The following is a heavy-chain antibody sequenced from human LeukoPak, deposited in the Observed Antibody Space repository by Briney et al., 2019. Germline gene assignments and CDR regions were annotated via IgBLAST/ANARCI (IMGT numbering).Heavy chain of an antibody. V-gene: IGHV3-66*01. CDR3: ARGNSYDSSGYPEYFQN. CDR2: IYSGGST. D-gene: IGHD3-22*01. J-gene: IGHJ1*01. CDR1: GFTVSNNY. Sequence: GGTLRLSCAASGFTVSNNYMNWVRQAPGKGLEWVSVIYSGGSTSYADSVKGRFTISRDNSRNTVSLQMNTLRAEDTAVYYCARGNSYDSSGYPEYFQNWGQGTLVTVSS.